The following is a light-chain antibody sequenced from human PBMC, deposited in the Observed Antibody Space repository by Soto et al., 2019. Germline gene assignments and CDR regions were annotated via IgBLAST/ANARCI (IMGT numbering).Light chain of an antibody. Sequence: DIQMTQSPSTLSASVGDRVTITCRASQSVSIWLAWYQQKPGKAPKLLIYKAYSLKSGVPSRFSGSGSGTEFTLTISSLQPDDFATYYCQQYNSYWTFGQGTKVEMK. CDR3: QQYNSYWT. J-gene: IGKJ1*01. V-gene: IGKV1-5*03. CDR2: KAY. CDR1: QSVSIW.